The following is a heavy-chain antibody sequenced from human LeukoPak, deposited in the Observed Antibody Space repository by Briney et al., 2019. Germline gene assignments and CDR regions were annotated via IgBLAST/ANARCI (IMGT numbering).Heavy chain of an antibody. CDR2: IRGSGVST. V-gene: IGHV3-23*01. D-gene: IGHD1-26*01. J-gene: IGHJ3*01. Sequence: GGSLRLSRGSSSFTFSSYEMSWVRQAPGKGLEWVSAIRGSGVSTYYADPVKGRFTIHRHNFKTTIYLQMNRLRAGDAAVYYCAKIIDRAGPSYGFDFWGQGTMVSVSS. CDR1: SFTFSSYE. CDR3: AKIIDRAGPSYGFDF.